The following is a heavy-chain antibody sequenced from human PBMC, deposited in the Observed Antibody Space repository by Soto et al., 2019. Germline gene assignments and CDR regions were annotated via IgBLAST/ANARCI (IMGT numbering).Heavy chain of an antibody. CDR2: VSIGGST. CDR1: GFTFSSYA. CDR3: AKRRGAGGHFDY. Sequence: DVQLLESGGGLVQPAGSLRLSCAASGFTFSSYAMGWVRQGPGKGLEWVAVVSIGGSTHYADSVRGRFTISRDNSKNTLSLQMNSLTAEDTAVYFCAKRRGAGGHFDYGGQGALVTVSS. V-gene: IGHV3-23*01. J-gene: IGHJ4*02. D-gene: IGHD2-15*01.